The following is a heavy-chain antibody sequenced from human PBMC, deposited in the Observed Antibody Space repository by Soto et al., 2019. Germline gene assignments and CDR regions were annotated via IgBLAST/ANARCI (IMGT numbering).Heavy chain of an antibody. J-gene: IGHJ4*02. CDR3: ARARGEFGAFDY. V-gene: IGHV4-59*01. CDR1: GGSISSYY. D-gene: IGHD3-10*01. Sequence: SETLSLTCTVSGGSISSYYWSWIRQPPGKGLEWIGYIYYSWSTNYNPSLKSRVTISVDTSKNQFSLKLSSLTAADTAVYYCARARGEFGAFDYWGQGTLVTVSS. CDR2: IYYSWST.